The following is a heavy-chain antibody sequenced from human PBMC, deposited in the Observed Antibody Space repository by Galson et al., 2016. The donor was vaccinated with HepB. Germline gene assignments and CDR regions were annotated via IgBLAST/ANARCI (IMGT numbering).Heavy chain of an antibody. Sequence: SVMVSCKASGGTFSNYAISWVRQAPGQGLEWMGGIIPIFGTANYAQKFQGRVTITADESTSTAYMELSSLRSEDTAVYYCTRAFGGGYTYVYSFWGQGTLVTVSS. CDR2: IIPIFGTA. V-gene: IGHV1-69*13. CDR3: TRAFGGGYTYVYSF. D-gene: IGHD5-18*01. CDR1: GGTFSNYA. J-gene: IGHJ4*02.